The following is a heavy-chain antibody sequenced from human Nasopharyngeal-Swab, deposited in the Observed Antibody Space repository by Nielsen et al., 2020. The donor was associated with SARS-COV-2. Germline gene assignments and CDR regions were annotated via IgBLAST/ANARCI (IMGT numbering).Heavy chain of an antibody. CDR1: GYTFTGYY. Sequence: ASVKVSCKASGYTFTGYYMHWVRQAPGQGLEWMGWINPNSGGTNYAQKFQGRVTITADESTSTAYMELSSLRSEDTAVYYCGSYSESIDDAFDIWGQGTMVTVSS. D-gene: IGHD6-6*01. J-gene: IGHJ3*02. V-gene: IGHV1-2*02. CDR2: INPNSGGT. CDR3: GSYSESIDDAFDI.